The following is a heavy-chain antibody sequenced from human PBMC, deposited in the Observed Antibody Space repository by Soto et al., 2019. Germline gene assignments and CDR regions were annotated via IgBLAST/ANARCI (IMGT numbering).Heavy chain of an antibody. D-gene: IGHD6-13*01. V-gene: IGHV3-30-3*01. CDR3: ARFSGSSWYNEALFDP. J-gene: IGHJ5*02. Sequence: PGGSLRLSCAASGFTFSSYAMHWVRQAPGKGLEWVAVISYDGSNKYYADSVKGRFTISRDNSKNTLYLQMNSLRAEDTAVYYCARFSGSSWYNEALFDPWGQGTLVTVSS. CDR2: ISYDGSNK. CDR1: GFTFSSYA.